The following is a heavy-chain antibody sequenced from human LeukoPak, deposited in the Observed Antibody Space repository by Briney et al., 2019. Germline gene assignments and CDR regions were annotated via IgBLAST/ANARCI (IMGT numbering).Heavy chain of an antibody. CDR2: INPNSGGT. D-gene: IGHD6-6*01. J-gene: IGHJ6*02. Sequence: ASVKVSCKASGYTFTGYYMHWVRQAPGQGLEWMGWINPNSGGTNYAQKFQGRVTMTRDTSISTAYMELSRLRSDDTAVYYCARGGYSSPSAYGMDVWGQGTTVTVSS. V-gene: IGHV1-2*02. CDR3: ARGGYSSPSAYGMDV. CDR1: GYTFTGYY.